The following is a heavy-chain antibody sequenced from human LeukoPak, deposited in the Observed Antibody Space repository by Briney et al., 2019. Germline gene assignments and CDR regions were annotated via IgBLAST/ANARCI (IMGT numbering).Heavy chain of an antibody. Sequence: GGSLRLSCAAPGFMFHDYAIHWVRQAPGKGLEWVSLISGDGGSTFYADSVKGRFTISRDNSKNSLYLQMNSLRSDDTALYYCARESESSGWYDYWGQGTLVTVS. V-gene: IGHV3-43*02. D-gene: IGHD6-19*01. CDR3: ARESESSGWYDY. CDR2: ISGDGGST. J-gene: IGHJ4*02. CDR1: GFMFHDYA.